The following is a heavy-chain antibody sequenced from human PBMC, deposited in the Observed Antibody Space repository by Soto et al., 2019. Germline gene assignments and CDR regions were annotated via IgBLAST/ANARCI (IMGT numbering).Heavy chain of an antibody. J-gene: IGHJ4*02. CDR2: ISYDGSNK. D-gene: IGHD6-19*01. Sequence: QVQLVESGGGVVQPGRSLRLSCAASGFTFSSYGMHWVRQAPGKGLEGVAVISYDGSNKYYADSVKGRFTISRDNSKNTLYLQMNSLRAEDTAVYYCAKTDFGSGWTLFDYWGQGTLVTVSS. CDR3: AKTDFGSGWTLFDY. CDR1: GFTFSSYG. V-gene: IGHV3-30*18.